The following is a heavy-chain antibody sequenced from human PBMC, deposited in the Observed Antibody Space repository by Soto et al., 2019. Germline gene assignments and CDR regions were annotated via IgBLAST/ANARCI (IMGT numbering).Heavy chain of an antibody. V-gene: IGHV4-59*01. CDR3: AKTQGGGLDP. J-gene: IGHJ5*02. CDR2: FHYSLNT. D-gene: IGHD3-16*01. Sequence: SETLSLTCTVSGDSITSNYWSWIRQSPGQGLEWIGYFHYSLNTNYNPSLKSRVIISVDTSKNQFFLKLTSVTAADTAMYYCAKTQGGGLDPGGQEPLVTVSS. CDR1: GDSITSNY.